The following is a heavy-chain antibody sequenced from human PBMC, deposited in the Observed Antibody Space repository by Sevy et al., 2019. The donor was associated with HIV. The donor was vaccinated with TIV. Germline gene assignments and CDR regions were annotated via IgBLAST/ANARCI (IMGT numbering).Heavy chain of an antibody. CDR1: GFTLSTYR. Sequence: GGSLRLSCAASGFTLSTYRMHWVRQAPGKGLVWVSHINRYVSSTSHADSVKGRFTISRDNAKNTLYLQMNSVRAEDTAVYYCARDGSVTGRSGMDVWVQGTTVTVSS. CDR2: INRYVSST. J-gene: IGHJ6*02. D-gene: IGHD1-1*01. V-gene: IGHV3-74*01. CDR3: ARDGSVTGRSGMDV.